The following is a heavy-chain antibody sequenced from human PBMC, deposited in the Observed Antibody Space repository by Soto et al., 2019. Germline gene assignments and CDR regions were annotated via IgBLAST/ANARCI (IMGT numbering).Heavy chain of an antibody. CDR2: INAGNGNT. Sequence: GASVKVSCKASGYTFTSYAMHWVRQAPGQRLEWMGWINAGNGNTKYSQKFQGRVTITRDTSASTAYMELSSLRSEDTAVYYCARDLGHYYYYGMDVWGQGTTVTVS. CDR1: GYTFTSYA. V-gene: IGHV1-3*01. J-gene: IGHJ6*02. CDR3: ARDLGHYYYYGMDV.